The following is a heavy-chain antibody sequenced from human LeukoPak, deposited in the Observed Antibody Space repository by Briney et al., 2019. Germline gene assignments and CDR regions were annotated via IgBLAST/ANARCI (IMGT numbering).Heavy chain of an antibody. CDR1: GFTFSSYS. Sequence: GGSLRLSCAAPGFTFSSYSMNWVRQAPGKGLEWVSSISSSSSYIYYADSVKGRFTISRDNAKNSLYLQMNSLRAEDTAVYYCARESDHSVSQVDFDLWGQGTMVTVSS. CDR2: ISSSSSYI. CDR3: ARESDHSVSQVDFDL. J-gene: IGHJ3*01. V-gene: IGHV3-21*01. D-gene: IGHD1-14*01.